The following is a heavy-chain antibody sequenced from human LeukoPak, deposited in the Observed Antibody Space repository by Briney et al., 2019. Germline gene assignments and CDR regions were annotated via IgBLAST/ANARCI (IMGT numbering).Heavy chain of an antibody. D-gene: IGHD3-10*01. Sequence: GGSLRLSCAASGFTFSGYWMSWVRQAPGKGLEGVANIKQDGSEKYNVGSVRGRFTISRDNAKNSLYLQMNSLRAEDTAVYYCARCYYYEDCSQGTLLTVSS. CDR2: IKQDGSEK. CDR1: GFTFSGYW. V-gene: IGHV3-7*01. CDR3: ARCYYYED. J-gene: IGHJ4*02.